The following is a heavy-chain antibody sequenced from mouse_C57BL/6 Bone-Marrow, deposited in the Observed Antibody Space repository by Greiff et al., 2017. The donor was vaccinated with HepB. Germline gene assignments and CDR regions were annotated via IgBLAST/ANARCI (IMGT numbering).Heavy chain of an antibody. J-gene: IGHJ3*01. D-gene: IGHD1-1*01. CDR3: AREAYYGSSLAWFAY. CDR2: IYPRSGNT. Sequence: VQLQQSGAELARPGASVKLSCKASGYTFTSYGISWVKQRTGQGLEWIGEIYPRSGNTYYNEKFKGKATLTADKSSSTAYMELRSLTSEDSAVYLGAREAYYGSSLAWFAYWGQGTLVTVSA. CDR1: GYTFTSYG. V-gene: IGHV1-81*01.